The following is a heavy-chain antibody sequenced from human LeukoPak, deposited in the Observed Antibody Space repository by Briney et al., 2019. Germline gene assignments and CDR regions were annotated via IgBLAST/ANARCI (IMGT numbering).Heavy chain of an antibody. CDR1: GFTFSSYG. D-gene: IGHD1-26*01. CDR2: IWYDGSNK. Sequence: GGSLRLSCAAPGFTFSSYGMHWVRQAPGKGLEWVAVIWYDGSNKYYADSVKGRFTISRDNSKNTLYLQMNSLRAEDTAVYYCARDRGGGSYLYFDYWGQGTLVTVSS. CDR3: ARDRGGGSYLYFDY. V-gene: IGHV3-33*01. J-gene: IGHJ4*02.